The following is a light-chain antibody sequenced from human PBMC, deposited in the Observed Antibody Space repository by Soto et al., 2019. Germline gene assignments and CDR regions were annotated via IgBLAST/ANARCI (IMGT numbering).Light chain of an antibody. CDR1: QSILYSSNNKNY. V-gene: IGKV4-1*01. CDR2: WAS. Sequence: DIVMTQSPDSLAVSLGERATINCKSSQSILYSSNNKNYLAWYQQKPGQPPKLLIYWASTRESGVPDRFSGSGSGTDFTLTISSLKAEDVAVYYCQQYYSTPQLTFGGGTKVDIK. J-gene: IGKJ4*01. CDR3: QQYYSTPQLT.